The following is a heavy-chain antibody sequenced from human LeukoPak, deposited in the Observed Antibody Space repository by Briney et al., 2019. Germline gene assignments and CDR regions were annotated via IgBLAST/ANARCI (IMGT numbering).Heavy chain of an antibody. CDR3: VRDFSRTRLERPFDY. D-gene: IGHD1-1*01. V-gene: IGHV3-7*01. CDR1: GFTFSTYW. Sequence: PGGSLRLSCAASGFTFSTYWMTWVRQAPWKGLEWVANIKQDGSDKYYVDSVKGRFTISKDNAKNSLYLQMNSLRAEDTAVYYCVRDFSRTRLERPFDYWGQGTLVTVSS. J-gene: IGHJ4*02. CDR2: IKQDGSDK.